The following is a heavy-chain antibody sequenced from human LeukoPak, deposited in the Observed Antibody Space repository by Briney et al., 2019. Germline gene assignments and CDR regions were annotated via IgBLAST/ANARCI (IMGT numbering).Heavy chain of an antibody. D-gene: IGHD6-19*01. CDR3: AKSRGSGWYWRFDP. Sequence: GGSLRLSCAASGFTFSSYATSWVRQAPGKGLEWVSAISGSGGSTYYADSVKGRFTISRDNSKNTLYLQMNSLRAEDTAVYYCAKSRGSGWYWRFDPWGQGTLVTVSS. CDR2: ISGSGGST. J-gene: IGHJ5*02. CDR1: GFTFSSYA. V-gene: IGHV3-23*01.